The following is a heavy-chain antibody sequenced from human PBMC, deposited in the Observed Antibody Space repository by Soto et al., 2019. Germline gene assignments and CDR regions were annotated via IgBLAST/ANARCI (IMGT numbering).Heavy chain of an antibody. D-gene: IGHD6-13*01. CDR3: AVIAAAFSVFERLDY. J-gene: IGHJ4*02. V-gene: IGHV1-2*02. CDR2: INPNSGGT. Sequence: ASVKVSCKASGYTFTGYYMHWVRQAPGQGLEWMGWINPNSGGTNYAQKFQGRVTMTRDTSISTAYMELSRLRSDDTAVYYCAVIAAAFSVFERLDYWGQGTLVTVSS. CDR1: GYTFTGYY.